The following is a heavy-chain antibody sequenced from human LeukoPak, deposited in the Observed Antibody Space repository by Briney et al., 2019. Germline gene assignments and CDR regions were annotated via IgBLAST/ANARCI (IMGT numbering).Heavy chain of an antibody. D-gene: IGHD3-22*01. CDR2: IYYSGST. CDR1: GGSISSYY. Sequence: SETLSLTCTVSGGSISSYYWSWIRQPPGKELEWIGSIYYSGSTNYNPSPKSRVTISVDTSKNQFSLKLSSVTAADTAVYYCARGYYDSSGYLISYNWFDPWGQGTLVTVSS. V-gene: IGHV4-59*01. J-gene: IGHJ5*02. CDR3: ARGYYDSSGYLISYNWFDP.